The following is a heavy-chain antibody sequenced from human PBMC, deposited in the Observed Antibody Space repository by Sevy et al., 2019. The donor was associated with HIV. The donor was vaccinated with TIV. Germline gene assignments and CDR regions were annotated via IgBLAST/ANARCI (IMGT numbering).Heavy chain of an antibody. J-gene: IGHJ4*02. CDR1: GFTFSSYW. Sequence: GGSLRLSCAASGFTFSSYWMSWVRQAPGKGLEWVANIKQDGSEKYYVDSVKGGFTISRDNAKNSLYLQRNSLRAEDTAVYYCARDRPIFCSSTSCYRADYWGQGTLVTVSS. CDR2: IKQDGSEK. D-gene: IGHD2-2*01. CDR3: ARDRPIFCSSTSCYRADY. V-gene: IGHV3-7*01.